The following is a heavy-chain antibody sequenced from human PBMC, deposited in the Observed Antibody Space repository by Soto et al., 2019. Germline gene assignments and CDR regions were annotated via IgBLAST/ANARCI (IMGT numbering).Heavy chain of an antibody. V-gene: IGHV4-34*01. D-gene: IGHD6-19*01. CDR1: GGSFSGYY. J-gene: IGHJ6*02. CDR3: ERASSHLYYYYGMDV. CDR2: INHSGST. Sequence: SETLSLTCAVYGGSFSGYYWSWIRQPPGKGLEWIGEINHSGSTNYNPSLKSRVTISVDTSKYQFSLKLSSVTAADTAVYYCERASSHLYYYYGMDVWGQGTTVTVSS.